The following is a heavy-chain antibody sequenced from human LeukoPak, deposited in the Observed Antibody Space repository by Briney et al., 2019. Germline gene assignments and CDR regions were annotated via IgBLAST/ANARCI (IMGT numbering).Heavy chain of an antibody. CDR3: ARTRVVLRFLEWYPEYFDY. Sequence: SETLSLTCAVYGGSFSGYHWSWIRQPPGKGLEWIGEINHSGSTNYNPSLKSRGTISVDTSKNQFSLKLSSVTAADTAVYYCARTRVVLRFLEWYPEYFDYWGQGTLVTVSS. J-gene: IGHJ4*02. CDR1: GGSFSGYH. V-gene: IGHV4-34*01. D-gene: IGHD3-3*01. CDR2: INHSGST.